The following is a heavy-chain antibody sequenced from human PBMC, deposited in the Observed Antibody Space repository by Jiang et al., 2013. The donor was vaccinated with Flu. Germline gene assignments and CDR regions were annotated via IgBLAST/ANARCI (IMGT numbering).Heavy chain of an antibody. CDR2: ISSSGSTI. J-gene: IGHJ6*03. Sequence: QLVESGGGLVQPGGSLRLSCAASGFTFSSYEMNWVRQAPGKGLEWVSYISSSGSTIYYADSVKGRFTISRDNAKNSLYLQMNSLRAEDTAVYYCARIGYCSSTSCSDYYYYYMDVWGKGTTVTVSS. V-gene: IGHV3-48*03. CDR1: GFTFSSYE. CDR3: ARIGYCSSTSCSDYYYYYMDV. D-gene: IGHD2-2*01.